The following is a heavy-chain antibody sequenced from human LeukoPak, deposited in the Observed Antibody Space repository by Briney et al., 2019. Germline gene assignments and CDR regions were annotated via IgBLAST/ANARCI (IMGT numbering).Heavy chain of an antibody. CDR2: ISGSGGSK. CDR1: GFIFSSYG. D-gene: IGHD3-10*01. CDR3: AKLTSASGAYGVDV. J-gene: IGHJ6*02. V-gene: IGHV3-23*01. Sequence: GGSLRLSCAASGFIFSSYGMHWVRQAPGKGLEWVSTISGSGGSKHYADSVEGRFTISRDNSKNTVYLQMNSLRAEDTAIYYCAKLTSASGAYGVDVWGQGTTVTVSS.